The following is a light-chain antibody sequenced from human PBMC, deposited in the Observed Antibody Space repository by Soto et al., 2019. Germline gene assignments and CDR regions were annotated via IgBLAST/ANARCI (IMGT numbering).Light chain of an antibody. CDR1: QDIRKY. J-gene: IGKJ1*01. Sequence: DIQMTQSPSSLSASVGDRVTITCQASQDIRKYLNWYQQKPGKAPKLLIYDASNLETGVPSRFSGSGSGTDFTFTISSLQPEDFATYYCQQYDNLPWTFGQGTKVEIK. V-gene: IGKV1-33*01. CDR2: DAS. CDR3: QQYDNLPWT.